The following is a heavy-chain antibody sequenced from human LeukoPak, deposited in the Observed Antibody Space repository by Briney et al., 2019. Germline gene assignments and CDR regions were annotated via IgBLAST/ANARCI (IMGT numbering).Heavy chain of an antibody. V-gene: IGHV4-31*03. Sequence: SETLSLTCTVSGGSISSGGYYWSWIRQHPGKGLEWIGYIYYSGSTYYNPSLKSRVTISVGTSKNQFSLKLSSVTAADTAVYYCARGGSSTSCWFDPWGQGTLVTVSS. CDR3: ARGGSSTSCWFDP. CDR2: IYYSGST. D-gene: IGHD2-2*01. J-gene: IGHJ5*02. CDR1: GGSISSGGYY.